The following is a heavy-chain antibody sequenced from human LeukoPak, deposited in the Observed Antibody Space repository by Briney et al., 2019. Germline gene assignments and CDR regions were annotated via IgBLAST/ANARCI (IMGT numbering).Heavy chain of an antibody. CDR2: ISAYNGNT. Sequence: ASVKVSCKASGYTFTSYGISWVRQAPGQGLERMGWISAYNGNTNYAQKLQGRVTMTTDTSTSTAYMELRSLRSDDTAVYYCARGVDYDYVWGSPWVFDYWGQGTLVTVSS. CDR1: GYTFTSYG. J-gene: IGHJ4*02. CDR3: ARGVDYDYVWGSPWVFDY. V-gene: IGHV1-18*01. D-gene: IGHD3-16*01.